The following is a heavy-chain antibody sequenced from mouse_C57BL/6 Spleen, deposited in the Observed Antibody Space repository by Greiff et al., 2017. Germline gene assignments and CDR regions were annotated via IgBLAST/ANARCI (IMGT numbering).Heavy chain of an antibody. V-gene: IGHV1-18*01. D-gene: IGHD2-5*01. CDR2: INPNNGGT. CDR3: ARSDYSNYVMDY. CDR1: GYTFTDYN. J-gene: IGHJ4*01. Sequence: EVKLMESGPELVKPGASVKIPCKASGYTFTDYNMDWVKQSHGKSLEWIGDINPNNGGTIYNQKFKGKATLTVDKSSSTAYMELRSLTSEDTAVYYCARSDYSNYVMDYWGQGTSVTVSS.